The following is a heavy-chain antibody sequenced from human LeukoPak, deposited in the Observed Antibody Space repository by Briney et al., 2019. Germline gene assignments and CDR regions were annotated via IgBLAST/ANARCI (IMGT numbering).Heavy chain of an antibody. V-gene: IGHV3-48*01. CDR3: AKAQLYYDILTGYYTDPYAFDI. CDR1: GFTFSSYS. CDR2: ISSSSSTI. J-gene: IGHJ3*02. Sequence: GGSLRLSCAASGFTFSSYSMNWVRQAPGKGLEWVSYISSSSSTIYYADSVKGRFTISRDNAKNSLYLHMNNLRPEDTAVYYCAKAQLYYDILTGYYTDPYAFDIWGQGTMVTVSS. D-gene: IGHD3-9*01.